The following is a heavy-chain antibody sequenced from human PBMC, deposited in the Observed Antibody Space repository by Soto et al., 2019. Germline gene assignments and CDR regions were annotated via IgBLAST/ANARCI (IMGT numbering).Heavy chain of an antibody. CDR2: ISGSATST. V-gene: IGHV3-23*01. D-gene: IGHD3-22*01. J-gene: IGHJ4*02. CDR3: AKLPDNYYGSSASAYYFDY. CDR1: GFTFSSYA. Sequence: GGSLRLSCAASGFTFSSYAMTWVRQAPGKGLDWVSTISGSATSTYYADSVKGRFTISRDNSKNTLYLQMNSLRAEDTAVYYCAKLPDNYYGSSASAYYFDYWGQGTLVTVSS.